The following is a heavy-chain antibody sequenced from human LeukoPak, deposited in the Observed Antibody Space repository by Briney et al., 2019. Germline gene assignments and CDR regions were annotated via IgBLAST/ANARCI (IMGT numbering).Heavy chain of an antibody. CDR2: IYHSGST. J-gene: IGHJ4*02. V-gene: IGHV4-30-2*01. CDR1: GGSISSGGYY. CDR3: ARNGAAAGPINGDYFDY. D-gene: IGHD6-13*01. Sequence: PSQTLSLTCTVSGGSISSGGYYWSWIRQPPGKGLEWIGYIYHSGSTYYNPSLKSRVTISVDRSKNQFSLKLSSVTAADTAVYYCARNGAAAGPINGDYFDYWGQGTLVTVSS.